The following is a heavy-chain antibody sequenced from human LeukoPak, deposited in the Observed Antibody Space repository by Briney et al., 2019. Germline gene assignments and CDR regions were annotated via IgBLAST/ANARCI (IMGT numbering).Heavy chain of an antibody. CDR2: ISGSGDHT. V-gene: IGHV3-23*01. D-gene: IGHD6-19*01. CDR3: AKDQGYSSGWEYYYMDV. J-gene: IGHJ6*03. Sequence: PGGSLRLSCAASGFTFSSYAMSWVRQAPGKGLEWVSSISGSGDHTYYADSVKGRFTISRDNSKNTVYLQMNSLRAEDTAVYYCAKDQGYSSGWEYYYMDVWGKGTTVTVSS. CDR1: GFTFSSYA.